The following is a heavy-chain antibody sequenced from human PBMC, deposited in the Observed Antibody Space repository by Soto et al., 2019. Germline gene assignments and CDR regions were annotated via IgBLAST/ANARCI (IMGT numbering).Heavy chain of an antibody. CDR1: GGSISSGDYY. CDR2: IYYSGST. V-gene: IGHV4-30-4*01. D-gene: IGHD4-17*01. Sequence: QVQLQESGPGLVKPSQTLSLTCTVSGGSISSGDYYWSWIRQPPGKGLEWIGDIYYSGSTYYNPSLKSRVTLSVDTSKNQFSLKLSSVTAADTAVYYCARVPRWDYGDYPLWGQGTLVTVSS. CDR3: ARVPRWDYGDYPL. J-gene: IGHJ4*02.